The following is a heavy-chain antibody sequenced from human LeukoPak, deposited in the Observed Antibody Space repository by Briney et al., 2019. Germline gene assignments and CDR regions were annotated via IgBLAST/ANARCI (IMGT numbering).Heavy chain of an antibody. CDR3: ASHYHDGRGYQDAFEI. D-gene: IGHD3-22*01. J-gene: IGHJ3*02. Sequence: GGSLRLSCAASGFSFSDNYMSWIRQAPGKGLEWVSYISGSSGHTNYADSVRGRFTISRDNAKNSLYLQMNSLRAEDTAVYYCASHYHDGRGYQDAFEIWGQGTMVTVSS. CDR2: ISGSSGHT. CDR1: GFSFSDNY. V-gene: IGHV3-11*03.